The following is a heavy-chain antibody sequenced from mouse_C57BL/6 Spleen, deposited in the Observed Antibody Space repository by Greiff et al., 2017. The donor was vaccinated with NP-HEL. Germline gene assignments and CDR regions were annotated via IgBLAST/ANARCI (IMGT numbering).Heavy chain of an antibody. CDR2: INPYNGGT. V-gene: IGHV1-19*01. J-gene: IGHJ2*01. CDR3: ARKDFDY. Sequence: VQLKESGPVLVKPGASVKMSCKASGYTFTDYYMNWVMQSPGKSLEWIGVINPYNGGTSYNQKFKGKATLTVDKSSSTAYMELNSLTSEDSAVYYCARKDFDYWGQGTTLTVSS. CDR1: GYTFTDYY.